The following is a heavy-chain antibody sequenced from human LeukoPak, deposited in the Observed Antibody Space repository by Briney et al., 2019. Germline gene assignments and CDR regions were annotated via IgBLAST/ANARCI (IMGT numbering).Heavy chain of an antibody. D-gene: IGHD2-2*01. V-gene: IGHV1-58*02. CDR3: AKARSSTKKWPSDY. Sequence: ASVKVSCKASGFTFTSSAMQWVRQARGQRLEWIGWIVVGSGNTNYAQKFQERVTITRDMSTSTAYMELSSLRSEDTAVYYCAKARSSTKKWPSDYWGQGTLVTVSS. J-gene: IGHJ4*02. CDR1: GFTFTSSA. CDR2: IVVGSGNT.